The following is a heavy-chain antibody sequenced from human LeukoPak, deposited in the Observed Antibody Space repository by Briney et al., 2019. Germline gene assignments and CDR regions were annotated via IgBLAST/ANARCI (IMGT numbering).Heavy chain of an antibody. CDR1: GGSISSYY. J-gene: IGHJ5*02. V-gene: IGHV4-59*01. CDR2: IYHSGST. Sequence: SETLSLTCTVSGGSISSYYWSWIRQPPGKGLEWIGYIYHSGSTNYNPSLKSRVTISVDTSKNQFSLKLSSVTAADTAVYYCARATIYYYGSGSYSTDYNWFDPWGQGTLVTVSS. D-gene: IGHD3-10*01. CDR3: ARATIYYYGSGSYSTDYNWFDP.